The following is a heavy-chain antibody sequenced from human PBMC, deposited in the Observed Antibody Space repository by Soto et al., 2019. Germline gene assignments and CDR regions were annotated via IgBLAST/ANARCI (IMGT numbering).Heavy chain of an antibody. V-gene: IGHV3-21*01. CDR3: AEERWLRAY. Sequence: EVQLVESGGGLVKPGGSLRLSCAASAFTFSNYIMTWVRQAPGQGLEWVSSISSSSSYIFYADSVKGRFTIFRDNAKNSLYLQMNSLRAEDTAVYYCAEERWLRAYWGQGTLVTVSS. CDR2: ISSSSSYI. J-gene: IGHJ4*02. D-gene: IGHD6-19*01. CDR1: AFTFSNYI.